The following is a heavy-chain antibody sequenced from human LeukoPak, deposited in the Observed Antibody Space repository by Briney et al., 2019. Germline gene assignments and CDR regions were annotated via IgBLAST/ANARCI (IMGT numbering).Heavy chain of an antibody. Sequence: SETLSLTCAVYGGSFSGYYWSWIRQPPGKGLEWIGEINHSGSTNYNPSLKSRVTISVDTSKNQFSLKLSSVTAADTAVYYCAREIPTAYSSRKFQNNWFDPWGQGTLVTVSS. CDR2: INHSGST. CDR3: AREIPTAYSSRKFQNNWFDP. J-gene: IGHJ5*02. V-gene: IGHV4-34*01. D-gene: IGHD6-13*01. CDR1: GGSFSGYY.